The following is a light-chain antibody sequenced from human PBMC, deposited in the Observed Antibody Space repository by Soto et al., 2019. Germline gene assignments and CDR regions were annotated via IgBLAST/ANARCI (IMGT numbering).Light chain of an antibody. V-gene: IGKV3-20*01. J-gene: IGKJ4*01. Sequence: EIVLTQSPGTLSLSPGERATLSCRASQSVRSTYLAWYQQKPGQPPRLLIYDVSSRATGILDWVSGSGSVSDFTLTISRLEPEDFAVYYCHQHRSSISVTFGGGTNVEIK. CDR1: QSVRSTY. CDR3: HQHRSSISVT. CDR2: DVS.